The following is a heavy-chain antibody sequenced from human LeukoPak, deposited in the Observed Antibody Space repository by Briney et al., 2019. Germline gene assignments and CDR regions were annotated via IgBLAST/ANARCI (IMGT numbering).Heavy chain of an antibody. CDR1: GFTFDDYA. CDR3: AKESGLPPKDPVVIDY. V-gene: IGHV3-43*02. Sequence: GGSLRLSCAASGFTFDDYAMHWVRQAPGKGLEWVSLISGDGGSTYYADSVKGRFTISRDNSKNSLYLQMNSLRTEDTASYYCAKESGLPPKDPVVIDYWGQGTLVTVSS. J-gene: IGHJ4*02. CDR2: ISGDGGST. D-gene: IGHD2-21*01.